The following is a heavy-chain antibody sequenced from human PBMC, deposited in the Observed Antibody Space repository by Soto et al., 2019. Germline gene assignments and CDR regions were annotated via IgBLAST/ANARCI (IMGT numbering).Heavy chain of an antibody. CDR1: GFSLSTSGVG. CDR2: IYWDDEK. D-gene: IGHD3-3*01. Sequence: SGPTLVNPTQTLTLTCTFSGFSLSTSGVGVTWIRQPPGKALEWLALIYWDDEKRYSPSLKTRLTITKDTSKNQVVLTMTNMDPVDTATYYCARTRFLEWLEGGPADYWGQGTLVTVSS. CDR3: ARTRFLEWLEGGPADY. J-gene: IGHJ4*02. V-gene: IGHV2-5*02.